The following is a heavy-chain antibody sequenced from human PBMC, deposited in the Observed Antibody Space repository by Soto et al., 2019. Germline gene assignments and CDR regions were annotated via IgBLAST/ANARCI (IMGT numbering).Heavy chain of an antibody. Sequence: ASVKVSCKASGGTFSSYTISWVRQAPGQGLEWMGRIVPTLAIADYAQKFQGRVTITADKSTSTAYMELSSLRSEDTAVYYCAREGLMPSYYYYYMDVWGKGTTVTVSS. J-gene: IGHJ6*03. V-gene: IGHV1-69*04. D-gene: IGHD2-2*01. CDR1: GGTFSSYT. CDR2: IVPTLAIA. CDR3: AREGLMPSYYYYYMDV.